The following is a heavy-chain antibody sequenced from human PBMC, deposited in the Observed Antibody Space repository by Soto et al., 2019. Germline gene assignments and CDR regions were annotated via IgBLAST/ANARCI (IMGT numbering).Heavy chain of an antibody. V-gene: IGHV3-30-3*01. J-gene: IGHJ6*02. CDR2: ISYDGSQR. CDR3: ARGTFITTPGSWDYGLDV. Sequence: QVQLVESGGGVVQPGRSLRLSCAASGFTFSSYAMHWVRQAPGKGLEWVAVISYDGSQRYFADSVKGRFTISRDNSKNTLYLQVSGLRPEDTAVYYCARGTFITTPGSWDYGLDVWGQGTTVTVSS. CDR1: GFTFSSYA. D-gene: IGHD6-13*01.